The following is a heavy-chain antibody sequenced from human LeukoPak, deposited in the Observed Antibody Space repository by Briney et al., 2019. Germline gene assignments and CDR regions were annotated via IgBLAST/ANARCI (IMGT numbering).Heavy chain of an antibody. CDR3: ARAAEQLVGVWAVYYYYYMDV. D-gene: IGHD6-6*01. J-gene: IGHJ6*03. CDR1: GFTFSDYS. V-gene: IGHV3-21*01. CDR2: ITSNTYI. Sequence: PGGSLILSCAVSGFTFSDYSMNWVRQAPGKGLEWVSSITSNTYIHYADSLNGRVTISIDNAKNSLYLQMNSRRAEDTAMYYCARAAEQLVGVWAVYYYYYMDVWGKGTTVTVSS.